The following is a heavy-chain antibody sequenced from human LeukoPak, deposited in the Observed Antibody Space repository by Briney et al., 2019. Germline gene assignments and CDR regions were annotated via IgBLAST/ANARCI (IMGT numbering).Heavy chain of an antibody. V-gene: IGHV5-51*01. D-gene: IGHD2-15*01. Sequence: GESLKISCKGSGYSFPSYWIAWVRQMPGKGLEWMGIIYPDESNIRYSPSFQGQVTISADKSISTAYLQWSSLKASDTAMYYCAKPPSRGYSSSFEYWGQGTLVTVSS. CDR3: AKPPSRGYSSSFEY. CDR1: GYSFPSYW. J-gene: IGHJ4*02. CDR2: IYPDESNI.